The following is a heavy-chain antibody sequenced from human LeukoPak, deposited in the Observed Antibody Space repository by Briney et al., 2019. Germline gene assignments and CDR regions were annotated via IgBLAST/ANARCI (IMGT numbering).Heavy chain of an antibody. CDR3: ARDPGWGALDY. V-gene: IGHV3-7*03. Sequence: PGGSLRLSCVGSGFTFSNGWMNWVRQTPGKGLELVANINIDGSQGYHADSVEGRFTISRDNVKNTLYLQMSSLRVEDTAVYYCARDPGWGALDYWGQGALVIVSS. CDR1: GFTFSNGW. CDR2: INIDGSQG. D-gene: IGHD3-16*01. J-gene: IGHJ4*02.